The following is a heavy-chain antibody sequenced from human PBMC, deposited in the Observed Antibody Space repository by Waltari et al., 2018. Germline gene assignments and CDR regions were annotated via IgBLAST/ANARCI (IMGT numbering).Heavy chain of an antibody. Sequence: DVQLVESGGGWVQPGKSLRLSCKAAGFFFTAFTSGMTWVRQAPGKGLESVAYISPDGKSFFYADSVRGRFTISRDNANNSVFLQMSNLRVDDTAVYFCTNGFGFFVHWGQGTLVTVSS. CDR1: GFFFTAFTSG. CDR2: ISPDGKSF. V-gene: IGHV3-48*01. D-gene: IGHD3-16*01. J-gene: IGHJ4*02. CDR3: TNGFGFFVH.